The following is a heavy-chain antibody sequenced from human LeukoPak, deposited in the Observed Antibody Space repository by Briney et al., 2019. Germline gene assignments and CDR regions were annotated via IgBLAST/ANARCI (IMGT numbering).Heavy chain of an antibody. D-gene: IGHD2-8*01. CDR1: GGTFSSYA. J-gene: IGHJ3*02. Sequence: ASVKVSCKASGGTFSSYAISWVRQAPGQGLEWMGRIIPILGIANYAQKFQGRVTMTRNTSISTAYMELSSLRSEDTAVYYCAREFPMGAFDIWGQGTMVTVSS. V-gene: IGHV1-69*04. CDR3: AREFPMGAFDI. CDR2: IIPILGIA.